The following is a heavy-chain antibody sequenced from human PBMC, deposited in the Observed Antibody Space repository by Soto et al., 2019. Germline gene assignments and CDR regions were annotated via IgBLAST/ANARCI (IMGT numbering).Heavy chain of an antibody. CDR1: GFIFSDFQ. CDR3: ARDNLAFQGAFDL. D-gene: IGHD3-16*01. Sequence: VQLVQSGGGPVKPGGSLRLSCAASGFIFSDFQLNWVRQAPGRALEWLSSITGTSAFTHYAGSIEGRFTISRDNPNNLLFLQMDNLRPEDTAVYYCARDNLAFQGAFDLWGQGTLVTVSS. V-gene: IGHV3-21*02. J-gene: IGHJ4*02. CDR2: ITGTSAFT.